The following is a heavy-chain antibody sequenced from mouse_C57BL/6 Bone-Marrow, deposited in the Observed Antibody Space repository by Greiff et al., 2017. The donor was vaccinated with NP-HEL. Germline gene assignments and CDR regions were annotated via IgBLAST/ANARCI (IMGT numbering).Heavy chain of an antibody. CDR3: ARRAAYGSSYGYFDY. D-gene: IGHD1-1*01. Sequence: EVKLMESGGGLVQPGGSLKLSCAASGFTFSDYGMAWVRQAPRKGPEWVAFISNLAYRIYYADTVTGRFTISRENAKNTLYLEMSSLRSEDTAMYYCARRAAYGSSYGYFDYWGQGTTLTVSS. CDR1: GFTFSDYG. V-gene: IGHV5-15*01. CDR2: ISNLAYRI. J-gene: IGHJ2*01.